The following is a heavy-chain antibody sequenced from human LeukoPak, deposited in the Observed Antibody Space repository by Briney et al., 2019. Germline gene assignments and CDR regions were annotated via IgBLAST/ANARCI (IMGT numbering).Heavy chain of an antibody. CDR3: ARDLDPPARNYYDFWSYYYYGMDV. D-gene: IGHD3-3*01. CDR2: INPNSGGT. Sequence: ASVKVSCKASGYTFTSYDINWVRQAPGQGLEWMGWINPNSGGTNYAQKFQGRVTMTRDTSISTAYMELSRLRSDDTAVYYCARDLDPPARNYYDFWSYYYYGMDVWGQGTTVTVSS. J-gene: IGHJ6*02. V-gene: IGHV1-2*02. CDR1: GYTFTSYD.